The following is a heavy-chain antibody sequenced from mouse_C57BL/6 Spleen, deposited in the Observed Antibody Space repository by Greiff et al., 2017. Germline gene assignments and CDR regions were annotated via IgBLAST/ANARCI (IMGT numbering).Heavy chain of an antibody. CDR2: IDPSDSYT. CDR1: GYTFTSYW. D-gene: IGHD1-1*01. J-gene: IGHJ3*01. Sequence: QVQLQQPGAELVKPGASVKLSCKASGYTFTSYWMQWVKQRPGQGLEWIGEIDPSDSYTNYNQKFKGKATLTVDTSSSTAYMQLSSLTSEDSAVYYCARWDDGSSTWFAYWGQGTLVTVSA. V-gene: IGHV1-50*01. CDR3: ARWDDGSSTWFAY.